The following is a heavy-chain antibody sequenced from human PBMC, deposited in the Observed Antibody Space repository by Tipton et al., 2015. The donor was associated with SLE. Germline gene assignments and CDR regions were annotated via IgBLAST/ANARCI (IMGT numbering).Heavy chain of an antibody. Sequence: TLSLTCAVYGGSFSGYYWSWIRQPPGKGPEWIGEINHSGSTNYNPSLKSRVTISVDTSKNQFSLKLSSVTAADTAVYYCARTYYMDVWGKGTTVTVSS. CDR1: GGSFSGYY. V-gene: IGHV4-34*01. CDR2: INHSGST. CDR3: ARTYYMDV. J-gene: IGHJ6*03.